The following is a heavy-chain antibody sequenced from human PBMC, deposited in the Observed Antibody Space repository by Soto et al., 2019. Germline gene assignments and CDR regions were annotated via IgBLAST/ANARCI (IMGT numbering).Heavy chain of an antibody. CDR3: ARGLSVTLLDT. V-gene: IGHV4-31*03. CDR2: IYYSGST. Sequence: QVQLQESGPGLVKPSQTLSLTCTVSGGSIRTGGYYWTWIRPHPGKGLEWIGYIYYSGSTYYNPSLTSRVTISVDPSKNQFSLKLSSVTAADTAVYYFARGLSVTLLDTWGQGTLVTVSS. D-gene: IGHD4-17*01. CDR1: GGSIRTGGYY. J-gene: IGHJ5*02.